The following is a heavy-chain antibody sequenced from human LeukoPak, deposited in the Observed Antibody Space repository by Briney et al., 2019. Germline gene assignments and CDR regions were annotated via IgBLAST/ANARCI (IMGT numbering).Heavy chain of an antibody. CDR2: INPNSGGT. CDR3: ARDYGSGWSTGFDY. V-gene: IGHV1-2*02. CDR1: GYTFTGYY. J-gene: IGHJ4*02. D-gene: IGHD6-19*01. Sequence: ASVKVSCKASGYTFTGYYMHWVRQAPGQGLEWMGWINPNSGGTNYAQKFQGRVTMTRDTSISTAYMELRSLRSDDTAVYYCARDYGSGWSTGFDYWGQGTLVTVSS.